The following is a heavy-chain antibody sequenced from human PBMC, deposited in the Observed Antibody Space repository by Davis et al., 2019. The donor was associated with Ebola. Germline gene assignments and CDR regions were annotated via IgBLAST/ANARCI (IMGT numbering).Heavy chain of an antibody. V-gene: IGHV3-74*01. Sequence: GESLKISCAASGFTFSSYWMHWVRQPPGTGLVWVSNINGDATITNYAASVKGRFTISRDNAKNTLYLQMNSLRVEDAGLYFCARVATDWFDPWGQGTLVTVSS. J-gene: IGHJ5*02. CDR2: INGDATIT. CDR3: ARVATDWFDP. CDR1: GFTFSSYW.